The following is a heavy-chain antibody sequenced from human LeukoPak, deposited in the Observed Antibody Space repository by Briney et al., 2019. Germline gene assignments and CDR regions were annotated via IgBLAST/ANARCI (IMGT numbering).Heavy chain of an antibody. V-gene: IGHV4-38-2*01. Sequence: SETLSPTCAVSGYSISSGYYWGWIRQPPGKGLEWIGSIYHSGSTYYNPSLKSRVTISVDTSKNQFSLKLSSVTAADTAVYYCARVEWELLAGFDYWGQGTLVTVSS. D-gene: IGHD1-26*01. J-gene: IGHJ4*02. CDR1: GYSISSGYY. CDR2: IYHSGST. CDR3: ARVEWELLAGFDY.